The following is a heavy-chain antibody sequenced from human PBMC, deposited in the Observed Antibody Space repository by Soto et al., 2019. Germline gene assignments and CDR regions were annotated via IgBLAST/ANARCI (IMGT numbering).Heavy chain of an antibody. J-gene: IGHJ4*02. CDR3: ARGRFGELFFDY. CDR2: IHYSGST. Sequence: QVQLQESGPGLVKPSETLSLTCTVSGGSISSYYWSWIRQPPGKGLEWIGYIHYSGSTNYNPSLKSRVTISIDTTRNQFSLRLSSVTAADSAVYYCARGRFGELFFDYWGQGILVTVSS. V-gene: IGHV4-59*01. CDR1: GGSISSYY. D-gene: IGHD3-10*01.